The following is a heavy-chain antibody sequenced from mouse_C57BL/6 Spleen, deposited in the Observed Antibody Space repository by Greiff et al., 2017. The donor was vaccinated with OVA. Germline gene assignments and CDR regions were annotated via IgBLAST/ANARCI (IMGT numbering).Heavy chain of an antibody. V-gene: IGHV1-55*01. CDR1: GYTFTSYW. J-gene: IGHJ4*01. CDR3: ASPLDGDYRGAMDY. D-gene: IGHD2-13*01. CDR2: IYPGSGST. Sequence: QVQLQQPGAELVKPGASVKMSCKASGYTFTSYWITWVKQRPGQGLEWIGDIYPGSGSTNYNEKFKSKATLTVDTSSSTAYMQLISLTSEDSAVYYGASPLDGDYRGAMDYWGQGTSVTVSA.